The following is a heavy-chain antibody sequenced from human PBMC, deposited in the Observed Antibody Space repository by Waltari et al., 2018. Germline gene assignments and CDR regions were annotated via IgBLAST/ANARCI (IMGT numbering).Heavy chain of an antibody. V-gene: IGHV3-74*01. Sequence: EVQLVESGGGLVQPGGSLRLSCAASGFTFSSYWMHWVRQAPGKGLVWVSRINTDGSSTSYADSVKGRFTISRDNAKNTLYLQMNSLRAEDTAVYYCARRGRQYSSGNNAFDIWGQGTMVTVSS. CDR2: INTDGSST. CDR1: GFTFSSYW. CDR3: ARRGRQYSSGNNAFDI. J-gene: IGHJ3*02. D-gene: IGHD6-19*01.